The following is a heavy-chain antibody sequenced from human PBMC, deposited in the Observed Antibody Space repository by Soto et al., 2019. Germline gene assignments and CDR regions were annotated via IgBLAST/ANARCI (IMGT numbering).Heavy chain of an antibody. J-gene: IGHJ4*02. Sequence: EVQLVESGGGLEQPGRFLRLSCAASGFTFDDYAMHWVRQAPGKGLEWVSGISWNSGSIGYADSVKGRFTISRDNAKNSLYLQMNRLRAEDTALYYCAKDAKMYYYDSSGYFDYWGQGTLVTVSS. D-gene: IGHD3-22*01. V-gene: IGHV3-9*01. CDR1: GFTFDDYA. CDR3: AKDAKMYYYDSSGYFDY. CDR2: ISWNSGSI.